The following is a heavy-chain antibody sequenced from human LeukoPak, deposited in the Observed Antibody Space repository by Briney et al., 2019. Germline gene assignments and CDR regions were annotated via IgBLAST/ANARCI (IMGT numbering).Heavy chain of an antibody. CDR1: GFAVSGNF. J-gene: IGHJ3*02. CDR3: ARSLPYFYDNKPGAFHI. V-gene: IGHV3-53*01. D-gene: IGHD3-16*01. CDR2: IYSGGDT. Sequence: GGSLRLSCAASGFAVSGNFMNWVRQAPGKGLEWVSVIYSGGDTYYTDSVRGRFTISRDDSRNTLFLQMNSLSVEDTAVYYCARSLPYFYDNKPGAFHIWGQGTMVTASS.